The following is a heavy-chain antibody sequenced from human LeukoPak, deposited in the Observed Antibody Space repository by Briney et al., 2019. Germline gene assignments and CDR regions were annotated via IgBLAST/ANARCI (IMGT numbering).Heavy chain of an antibody. J-gene: IGHJ4*02. CDR1: GYSFTSYW. Sequence: GESLKISCKGSGYSFTSYWIGWVRQMPGKGLEWMGIIYPGDSDTRYSPSSQGQVTISADKSISTAYLQWSSLKASDTAMYYCARHRGDNYDFWSGYYTSFVDYWGQGTLVTVSS. V-gene: IGHV5-51*01. CDR3: ARHRGDNYDFWSGYYTSFVDY. D-gene: IGHD3-3*01. CDR2: IYPGDSDT.